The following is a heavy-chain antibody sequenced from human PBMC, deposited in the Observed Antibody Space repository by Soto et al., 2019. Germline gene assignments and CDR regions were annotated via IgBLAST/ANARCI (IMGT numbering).Heavy chain of an antibody. V-gene: IGHV3-7*01. Sequence: GGSLRLSCTVSGFTFSNYWMSWFRQAPGQGLEWVANIKQDGSEKYYVDSVEGRFTISRDNAENSLYLEMNSLRAEDTAVYYCARGGHYDVLTGYYMNYWGPGTLVTVS. D-gene: IGHD3-9*01. CDR1: GFTFSNYW. CDR2: IKQDGSEK. J-gene: IGHJ4*02. CDR3: ARGGHYDVLTGYYMNY.